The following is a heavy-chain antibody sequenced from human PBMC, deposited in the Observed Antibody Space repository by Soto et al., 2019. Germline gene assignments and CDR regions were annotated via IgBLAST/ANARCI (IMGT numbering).Heavy chain of an antibody. Sequence: QVQLQESGPGLVKPSETLSLTCTVSGGSISSYYWSWIRQPPGKGLEWIGYIYYSGSTNYNPSLKSRVTISVDTYKNQFSLKLSSVTAADTAVYYCARAAGGSYFDYWGQGTLVTVSS. J-gene: IGHJ4*02. V-gene: IGHV4-59*01. D-gene: IGHD1-26*01. CDR2: IYYSGST. CDR1: GGSISSYY. CDR3: ARAAGGSYFDY.